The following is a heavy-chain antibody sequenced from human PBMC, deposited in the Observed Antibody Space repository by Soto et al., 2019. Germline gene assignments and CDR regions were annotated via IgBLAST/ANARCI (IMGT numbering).Heavy chain of an antibody. D-gene: IGHD3-10*01. Sequence: GASVKVSCKASGYTFTSYGISWVRQAPGQGLEWMGWISASDGSTNSAQKFRGRISLTTDTSTNTAYLDLLSLTSDDTAVYFCATYYFGSGSYYRFDNWGQGTLVTVSS. J-gene: IGHJ4*02. CDR1: GYTFTSYG. V-gene: IGHV1-18*01. CDR2: ISASDGST. CDR3: ATYYFGSGSYYRFDN.